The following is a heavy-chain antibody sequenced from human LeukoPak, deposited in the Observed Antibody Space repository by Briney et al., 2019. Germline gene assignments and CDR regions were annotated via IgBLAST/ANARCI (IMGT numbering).Heavy chain of an antibody. V-gene: IGHV4-4*07. Sequence: PSETLSLTCTVSGGSISSYYWSWIRQPAGKGLEWIGRIYTSGSTNYNPSLKSRVTMSVDTSKNQFSLKLSSVTAADTAVYYCARDKDDSSAKRVMGADAFDIWGQGTMVTVSS. CDR3: ARDKDDSSAKRVMGADAFDI. J-gene: IGHJ3*02. D-gene: IGHD3-22*01. CDR1: GGSISSYY. CDR2: IYTSGST.